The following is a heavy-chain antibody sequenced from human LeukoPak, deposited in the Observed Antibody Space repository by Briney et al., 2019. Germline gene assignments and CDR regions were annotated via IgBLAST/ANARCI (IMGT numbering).Heavy chain of an antibody. D-gene: IGHD6-19*01. J-gene: IGHJ4*02. CDR2: ISGSGGST. Sequence: GGSLRLSCAASGFTFSSYAMSWVCQAPGKGLEWVSAISGSGGSTYYADSVKGRFTISRDNSKNTLYLQMNSLRAEDTAVYYCAKFGALAVASYFDYWGQGTLVTVSS. V-gene: IGHV3-23*01. CDR3: AKFGALAVASYFDY. CDR1: GFTFSSYA.